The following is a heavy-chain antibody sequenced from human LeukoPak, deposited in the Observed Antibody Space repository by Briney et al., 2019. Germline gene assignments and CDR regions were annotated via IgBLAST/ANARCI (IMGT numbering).Heavy chain of an antibody. Sequence: SETLSLTCTVSGGSISSHYWSWIRQPPGKGLEWIGYIYYSGSTNYNPSLKSRVTISVDTSKNQFSLKLSSVTAADTAVYYCARQGAYSYGPDYWGQGTLVTVSS. D-gene: IGHD5-18*01. J-gene: IGHJ4*02. CDR1: GGSISSHY. V-gene: IGHV4-59*11. CDR2: IYYSGST. CDR3: ARQGAYSYGPDY.